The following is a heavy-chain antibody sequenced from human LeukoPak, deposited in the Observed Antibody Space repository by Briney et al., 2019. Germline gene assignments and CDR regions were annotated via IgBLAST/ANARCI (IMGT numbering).Heavy chain of an antibody. Sequence: ASVKVSCKASGYTFTSYAMHWVRQAPGQRLEWMGWINAGNGNTKYSQKFQGRVTITRDTSASTAYMELSGLRSEDTAVYHCARVDGYCSGGSCYGPADYWGQGTLVTVSS. CDR3: ARVDGYCSGGSCYGPADY. J-gene: IGHJ4*02. CDR2: INAGNGNT. D-gene: IGHD2-15*01. V-gene: IGHV1-3*01. CDR1: GYTFTSYA.